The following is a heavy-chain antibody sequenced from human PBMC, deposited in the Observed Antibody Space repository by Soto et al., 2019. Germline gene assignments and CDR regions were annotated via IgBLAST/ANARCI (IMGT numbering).Heavy chain of an antibody. D-gene: IGHD6-13*01. CDR1: GCSSSSGGYY. CDR2: IYYSGST. V-gene: IGHV4-31*03. Sequence: QVQLQESGPGLVKPSQTLALPCTVSGCSSSSGGYYWSWIRQHPGKGLEWIGYIYYSGSTYYNPSLKSRVTISVATPKNQFSLKLSSVTAADTAVYYCARVGIAAAEWNFDIWGRGTLVTVSS. CDR3: ARVGIAAAEWNFDI. J-gene: IGHJ2*01.